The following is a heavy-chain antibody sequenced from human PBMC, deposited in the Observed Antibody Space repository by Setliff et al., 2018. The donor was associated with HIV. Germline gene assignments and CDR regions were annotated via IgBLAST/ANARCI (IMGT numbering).Heavy chain of an antibody. Sequence: SETLSLTCTVSGGSIRSYYWNWIRQPPGKGLESIGHIFDSGSAYYNPSLKSRVTISLDTSKNQFSLKLTSVTAADTAVYYCAGGGAGYPAKGRAMDVWGQGTTVTVSS. CDR3: AGGGAGYPAKGRAMDV. CDR2: IFDSGSA. CDR1: GGSIRSYY. J-gene: IGHJ6*02. D-gene: IGHD3-16*01. V-gene: IGHV4-59*08.